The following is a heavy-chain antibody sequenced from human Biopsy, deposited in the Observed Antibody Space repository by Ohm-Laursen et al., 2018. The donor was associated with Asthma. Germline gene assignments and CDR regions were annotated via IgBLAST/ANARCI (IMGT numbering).Heavy chain of an antibody. CDR2: ISGSGDNT. V-gene: IGHV3-23*01. J-gene: IGHJ4*02. CDR3: ARDVMEWYLPAFDF. Sequence: SLRLSCAASGFTFSNAWMSWVRQAPGKGLEWVSGISGSGDNTYYVDSVKGRFTISRDNSKNTLYLQMNSLRPDDTAVYYCARDVMEWYLPAFDFWGQGTLVTVSS. D-gene: IGHD3-3*01. CDR1: GFTFSNAW.